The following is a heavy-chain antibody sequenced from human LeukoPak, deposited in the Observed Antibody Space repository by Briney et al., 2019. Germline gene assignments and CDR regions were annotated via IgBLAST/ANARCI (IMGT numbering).Heavy chain of an antibody. CDR2: ISWSSGSI. CDR3: AKDMGPTVAGTFMNAFDI. J-gene: IGHJ3*02. CDR1: GFTLDDYA. V-gene: IGHV3-9*03. D-gene: IGHD6-19*01. Sequence: PGRSLRLSCAASGFTLDDYAMHWVRQAPGKGLEWVSGISWSSGSIGYVDSVKGRFTISRDNAKNTLYLQMNSLRAEDMALYYCAKDMGPTVAGTFMNAFDIWRQGTMVTVSS.